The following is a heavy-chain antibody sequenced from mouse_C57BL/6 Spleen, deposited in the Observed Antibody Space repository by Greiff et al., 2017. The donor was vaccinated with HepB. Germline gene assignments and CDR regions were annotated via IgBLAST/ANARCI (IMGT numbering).Heavy chain of an antibody. CDR2: IYPGSGST. Sequence: VQLQQPGAELVKPGASVKMSCKASGYTFTSYWITWVKQRPGQGLEWIGDIYPGSGSTNYNEKFKSKATLTVDTSTSPAYMQLSSLTSEDSAVYYCARSGYYGSSGYFDYWGQGTTLTVSS. V-gene: IGHV1-55*01. CDR3: ARSGYYGSSGYFDY. CDR1: GYTFTSYW. D-gene: IGHD1-1*01. J-gene: IGHJ2*01.